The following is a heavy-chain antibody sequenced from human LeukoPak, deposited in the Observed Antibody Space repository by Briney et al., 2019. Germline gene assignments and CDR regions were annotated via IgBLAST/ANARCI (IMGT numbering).Heavy chain of an antibody. CDR2: ISSSSSYI. Sequence: GGSLRLSCAASGFTFSSYSMNWVRQAPGKGLEWVSSISSSSSYIYYADSVKGRFTISRDNAKNSLYLQMNSLRAEDTAVYYCARDPDGGNSEDYWGQGTLVTVSS. V-gene: IGHV3-21*01. D-gene: IGHD4-23*01. CDR3: ARDPDGGNSEDY. J-gene: IGHJ4*02. CDR1: GFTFSSYS.